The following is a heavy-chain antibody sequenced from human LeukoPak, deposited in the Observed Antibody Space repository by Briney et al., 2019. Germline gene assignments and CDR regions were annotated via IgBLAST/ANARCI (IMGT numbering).Heavy chain of an antibody. CDR2: INHSGST. Sequence: PSETLSLTCSVSGYSINSGYHWGWIRQPPGRGLEWIGEINHSGSTNYNPSLKSRVTISVDTSKNQFSLKLSSVTAADTAVYYCQTAWLGELLGYSDYWGQGTLVTVSS. CDR1: GYSINSGYH. D-gene: IGHD3-10*01. V-gene: IGHV4-38-2*01. CDR3: QTAWLGELLGYSDY. J-gene: IGHJ4*02.